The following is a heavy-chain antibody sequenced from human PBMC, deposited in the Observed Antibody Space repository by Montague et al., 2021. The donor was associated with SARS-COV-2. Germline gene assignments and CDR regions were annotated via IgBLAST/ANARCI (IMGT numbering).Heavy chain of an antibody. CDR3: TRDYRSIVGDGLDF. Sequence: SLRLSCAASGFTFSNYDMNWVRQAPGKGPDWISYISTSAYTTSYAGSVKGRFTISRDNGKNSLYLQMNSLRVEDTAVYYCTRDYRSIVGDGLDFWGQGTKVTVSS. D-gene: IGHD3-16*02. V-gene: IGHV3-48*03. CDR1: GFTFSNYD. J-gene: IGHJ3*01. CDR2: ISTSAYTT.